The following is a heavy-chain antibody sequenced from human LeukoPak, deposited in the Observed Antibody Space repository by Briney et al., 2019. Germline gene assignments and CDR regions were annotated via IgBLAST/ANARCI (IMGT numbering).Heavy chain of an antibody. CDR2: IKSKTDGGTT. J-gene: IGHJ4*02. CDR1: GFTFSNAW. Sequence: GGSLRLSCAASGFTFSNAWMSWVRQAPGKGLEWVGRIKSKTDGGTTDYAAPAKGRFTISRDDSKNTLYLQMNSLKTEDTAVYYCTTESKYYPYYFDYWGQGTLVTVSS. V-gene: IGHV3-15*01. D-gene: IGHD3-10*01. CDR3: TTESKYYPYYFDY.